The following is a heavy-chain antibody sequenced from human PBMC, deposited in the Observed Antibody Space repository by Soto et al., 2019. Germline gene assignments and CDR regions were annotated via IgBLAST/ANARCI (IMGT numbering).Heavy chain of an antibody. D-gene: IGHD3-3*01. CDR2: IYYSGST. CDR3: ATRGDDFWSGYYTGIGYFDY. CDR1: GGSISSGGYY. J-gene: IGHJ4*03. V-gene: IGHV4-31*03. Sequence: HSETLSLTCTVSGGSISSGGYYWSWIRQHPGKGLEWIGYIYYSGSTYYNPSLKSRVTISVDTSKNQFSLKLSSVTAADTAVYYCATRGDDFWSGYYTGIGYFDYWGQGTLVTVSS.